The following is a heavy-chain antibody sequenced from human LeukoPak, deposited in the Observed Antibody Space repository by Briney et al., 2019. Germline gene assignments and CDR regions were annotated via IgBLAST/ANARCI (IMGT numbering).Heavy chain of an antibody. CDR3: AKTYYDFWSGYLLDY. D-gene: IGHD3-3*01. CDR2: IYSGGST. V-gene: IGHV3-53*05. J-gene: IGHJ4*02. CDR1: GFTVSSNY. Sequence: GRSLRLSCAASGFTVSSNYMSWVRQAPGKGLEWVSVIYSGGSTYYADSVKGRFTISRDNSKNTLYLQMNSLRPEDTAVYYCAKTYYDFWSGYLLDYWGQGTLVTVSS.